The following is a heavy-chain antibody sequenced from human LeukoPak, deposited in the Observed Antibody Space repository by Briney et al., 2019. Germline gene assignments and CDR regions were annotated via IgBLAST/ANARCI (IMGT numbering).Heavy chain of an antibody. CDR3: AKDPATYYYDSSGSDY. J-gene: IGHJ4*02. Sequence: GGTLRLSCAASGFTFSSYGMSWVRQAPGKGLEWVSAISGSGGSTYYADSVKGRFTISRDNSKNTLYLQMNSLRAEDTAVYYCAKDPATYYYDSSGSDYWGQGTLVTVSS. D-gene: IGHD3-22*01. CDR1: GFTFSSYG. CDR2: ISGSGGST. V-gene: IGHV3-23*01.